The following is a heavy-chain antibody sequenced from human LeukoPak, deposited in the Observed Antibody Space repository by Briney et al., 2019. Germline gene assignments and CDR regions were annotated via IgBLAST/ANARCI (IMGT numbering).Heavy chain of an antibody. D-gene: IGHD1-1*01. CDR1: GGSVSSGSYY. V-gene: IGHV4-61*01. Sequence: PSETLSLTCTVSGGSVSSGSYYWSWIRQPPGKGLEWIGYIYYSGSTNYNPSLKSRVTILVDTSKNQFSLKLSSVTAADTAVYYCARVRTLEGTTGTTGYYYYYGMDVWGQGTTVTVSS. CDR2: IYYSGST. J-gene: IGHJ6*02. CDR3: ARVRTLEGTTGTTGYYYYYGMDV.